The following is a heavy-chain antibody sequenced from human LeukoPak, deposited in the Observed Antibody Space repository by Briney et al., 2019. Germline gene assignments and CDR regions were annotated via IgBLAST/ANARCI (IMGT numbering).Heavy chain of an antibody. V-gene: IGHV4-34*01. J-gene: IGHJ4*02. Sequence: SETLSLTCAVYGGSFSGYYWSWIRQPPGKGLEWIGEINDSGSTNYNPSLKSRVTTSVDTSKNQLSVKLSFVTAAETAVYYCARVPDGHSGSFDYWGQGTLVTVSS. D-gene: IGHD1-26*01. CDR2: INDSGST. CDR3: ARVPDGHSGSFDY. CDR1: GGSFSGYY.